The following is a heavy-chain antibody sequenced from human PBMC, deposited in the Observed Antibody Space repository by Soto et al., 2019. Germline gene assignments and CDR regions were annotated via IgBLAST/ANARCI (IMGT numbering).Heavy chain of an antibody. CDR3: AKGNYGDYGGFAP. D-gene: IGHD4-17*01. V-gene: IGHV3-23*01. J-gene: IGHJ5*02. CDR2: IISTGIST. Sequence: EVQILESGGGLIQPGGSLRLSCAASGFSFSTFAMTWVRQAPGKGLEWVSTIISTGISTYYADSVKGRFTISRDNSKNTLYLQMNSLRAEDSAVYYCAKGNYGDYGGFAPWGQGTLVTVSS. CDR1: GFSFSTFA.